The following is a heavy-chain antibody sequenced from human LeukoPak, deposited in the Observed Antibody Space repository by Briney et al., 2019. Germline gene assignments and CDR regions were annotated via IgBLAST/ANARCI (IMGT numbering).Heavy chain of an antibody. CDR1: GFTFSSYS. V-gene: IGHV3-21*01. CDR3: ARVVTWFGELLSHEGWAFDI. CDR2: ISSSSSYI. D-gene: IGHD3-10*01. Sequence: GGSLRLSCAASGFTFSSYSMNWVRQAPGKGLEWVSSISSSSSYIYYADSVRGRFTISRDNAKNSLYLQMNSLRAEDTAVYYCARVVTWFGELLSHEGWAFDIWGQGTMVTVSS. J-gene: IGHJ3*02.